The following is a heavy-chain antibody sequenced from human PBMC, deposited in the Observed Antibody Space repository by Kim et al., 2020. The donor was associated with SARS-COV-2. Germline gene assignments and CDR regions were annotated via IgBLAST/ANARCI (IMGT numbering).Heavy chain of an antibody. V-gene: IGHV3-30*03. J-gene: IGHJ3*01. Sequence: GGSLRLSCVASGFTLTNYGMHWVRQAPGKGPEWVAAISGDGTKTKYVDSVKGRFTISRDNSKKTLFLQMNNLRSEDTAIYYCTSLSGTGLNVWGQGTMVTVSS. CDR1: GFTLTNYG. CDR2: ISGDGTKT. CDR3: TSLSGTGLNV. D-gene: IGHD1-7*01.